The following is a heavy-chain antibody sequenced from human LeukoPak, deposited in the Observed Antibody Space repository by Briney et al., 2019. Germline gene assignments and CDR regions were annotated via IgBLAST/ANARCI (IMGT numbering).Heavy chain of an antibody. Sequence: GGSLRLSCVASGFTFSSFAMHWVRQAPGKGLEWLAVISYDGNNKYYADSVKGRFTISRDNSKNTLYLQMNSLRAEDTAVYYCARARWLQYYFDYWGQGTLVTVSS. CDR1: GFTFSSFA. CDR2: ISYDGNNK. J-gene: IGHJ4*02. V-gene: IGHV3-30-3*01. D-gene: IGHD5-24*01. CDR3: ARARWLQYYFDY.